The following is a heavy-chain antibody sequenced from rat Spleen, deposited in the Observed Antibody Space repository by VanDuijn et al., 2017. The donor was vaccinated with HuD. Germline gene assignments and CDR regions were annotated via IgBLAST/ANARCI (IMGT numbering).Heavy chain of an antibody. J-gene: IGHJ3*01. Sequence: EVQLQESGPGLVKPSQSLSLTCSVTGHSISSSYRWNWIRKFPGNRLEWMGYINSAGSTNYNPSLKSRISITRDTSKNQFFLQVFSVNSEDTSTYYCAMSGGIHYNLPFASWGQGTLVTVSS. CDR2: INSAGST. D-gene: IGHD1-12*02. CDR3: AMSGGIHYNLPFAS. CDR1: GHSISSSYR. V-gene: IGHV3-3*01.